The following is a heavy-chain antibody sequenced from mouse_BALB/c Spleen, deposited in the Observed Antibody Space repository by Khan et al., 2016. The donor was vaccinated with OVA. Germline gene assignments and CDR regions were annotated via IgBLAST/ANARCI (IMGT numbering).Heavy chain of an antibody. CDR3: TRSYGSFYFDY. Sequence: VQLQQSGTVPARPGASVKMSCKASGYSFTSYWMHWVTQRPGQGLEWIGAFYPGSSDTRYNQMLKDRAKLTAVTSASTVYMELSSLTNEDSAVYYCTRSYGSFYFDYWGQGTTLTVSS. CDR1: GYSFTSYW. J-gene: IGHJ2*01. V-gene: IGHV1-5*01. D-gene: IGHD2-2*01. CDR2: FYPGSSDT.